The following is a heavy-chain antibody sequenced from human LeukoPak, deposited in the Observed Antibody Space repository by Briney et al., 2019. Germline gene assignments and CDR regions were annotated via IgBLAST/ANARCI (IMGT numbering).Heavy chain of an antibody. CDR2: ITSTGCSI. CDR3: ARVLSSGYSPFDY. D-gene: IGHD3-22*01. CDR1: GFTFSEYY. J-gene: IGHJ4*02. Sequence: PGGTLRLSCAVSGFTFSEYYMTWIRQAPGKGGEWVSYITSTGCSIYYADSVKGRVTVSRDNTNNSLSLQMTSLSPDDTAVYYCARVLSSGYSPFDYWGQGSLVSVSS. V-gene: IGHV3-11*01.